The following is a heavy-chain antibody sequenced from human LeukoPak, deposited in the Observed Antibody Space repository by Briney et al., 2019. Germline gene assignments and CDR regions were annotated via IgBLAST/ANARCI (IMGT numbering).Heavy chain of an antibody. D-gene: IGHD3-22*01. J-gene: IGHJ4*02. CDR2: VNPSGDNT. V-gene: IGHV1-46*01. CDR1: GYTFIRYY. Sequence: GAAVKVSCKASGYTFIRYYIHWVRQAPGQGLEWMGIVNPSGDNTNYAQKFQGRVTMTRDTSTSTVYMELSSLRSEDTAVYYCASPGLDSSGYYFLVWGQGTLVTVSS. CDR3: ASPGLDSSGYYFLV.